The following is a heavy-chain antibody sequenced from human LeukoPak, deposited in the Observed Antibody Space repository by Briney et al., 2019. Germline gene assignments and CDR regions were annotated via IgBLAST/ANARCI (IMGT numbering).Heavy chain of an antibody. J-gene: IGHJ5*02. D-gene: IGHD2-8*02. CDR1: GGSIASSSYY. CDR2: IYHSGST. V-gene: IGHV4-39*07. CDR3: ARDRAAPVLLFDP. Sequence: PSETLSLTCTVSGGSIASSSYYWVWIRQPPGKGLEWIGSIYHSGSTYYNPSLKSRVTISVDTSKNQFSLKLSSVTAADTVVYYCARDRAAPVLLFDPWGQGTLVTVSS.